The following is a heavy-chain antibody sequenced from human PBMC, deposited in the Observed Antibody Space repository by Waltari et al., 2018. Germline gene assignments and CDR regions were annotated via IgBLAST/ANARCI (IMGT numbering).Heavy chain of an antibody. Sequence: EVQLVESGGGLVQPGGSLKLSCAASGFTFSASAIHWVRQASGNGLEWVGRMRRKANNYATAYGASVKGRLIISRDDSKNTAYLQMNSLKTEDTAMYYCTRRYYHDSSGYYHGDYWGQGTLVTVSS. CDR1: GFTFSASA. J-gene: IGHJ4*02. CDR2: MRRKANNYAT. V-gene: IGHV3-73*02. CDR3: TRRYYHDSSGYYHGDY. D-gene: IGHD3-22*01.